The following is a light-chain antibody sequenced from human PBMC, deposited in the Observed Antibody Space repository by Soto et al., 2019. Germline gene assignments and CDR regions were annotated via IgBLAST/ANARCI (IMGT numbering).Light chain of an antibody. Sequence: EIVMTQSPATLSVSAGEGATLSCKASQNVYNNLAWYQQRPGQPPRLLIYDASTRATGISARFSGSGYGTEFTLTISSLQSEDFAVYFCQQCRNWPLTFGGGTKVDIK. CDR2: DAS. J-gene: IGKJ4*01. CDR1: QNVYNN. V-gene: IGKV3-15*01. CDR3: QQCRNWPLT.